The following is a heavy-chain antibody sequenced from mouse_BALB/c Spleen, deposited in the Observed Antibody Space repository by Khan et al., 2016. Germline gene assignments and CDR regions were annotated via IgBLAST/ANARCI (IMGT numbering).Heavy chain of an antibody. D-gene: IGHD1-2*01. CDR3: ARSLRLRGYAMDY. V-gene: IGHV2-9*02. J-gene: IGHJ4*01. Sequence: VQLQESGPGLVAPSQSLSITCTVSGFSLTSYGVHWVHQPPGKGLEWLGVIWAGGSTNHNSALMSRLSISKDNSKSQVFIKMNSLQTDDTGMYYCARSLRLRGYAMDYWGQGTSVTVSS. CDR1: GFSLTSYG. CDR2: IWAGGST.